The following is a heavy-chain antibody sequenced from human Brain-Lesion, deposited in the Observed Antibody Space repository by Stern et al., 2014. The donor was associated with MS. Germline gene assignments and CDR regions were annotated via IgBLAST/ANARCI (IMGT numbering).Heavy chain of an antibody. J-gene: IGHJ6*02. CDR3: ARDNKVYGIDV. CDR1: GFTFSDHF. V-gene: IGHV3-72*01. Sequence: EVQLLESGGGLVQPGGSLRLSCAASGFTFSDHFIDWVRQAPGKGLGWVGRIRNKANSYSTEYAASVKGRFTFSRDDSKNSLFVQMNSLRIEDTAIYYCARDNKVYGIDVLGQGTSVTVSS. CDR2: IRNKANSYST. D-gene: IGHD2/OR15-2a*01.